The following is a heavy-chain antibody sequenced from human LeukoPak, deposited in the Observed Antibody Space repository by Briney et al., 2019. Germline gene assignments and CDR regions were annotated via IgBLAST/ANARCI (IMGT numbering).Heavy chain of an antibody. Sequence: TGGSLRLSCAASGFTFSSYAMSWVRQAPGKGLEWVSAISGSGGSTYYADSVKGRFTISRDNSKNTLYLQMNSLRAEDTAVYYCAKGRSESFLFDYWGQGTLVTVSS. CDR2: ISGSGGST. V-gene: IGHV3-23*01. CDR1: GFTFSSYA. J-gene: IGHJ4*02. CDR3: AKGRSESFLFDY. D-gene: IGHD1-26*01.